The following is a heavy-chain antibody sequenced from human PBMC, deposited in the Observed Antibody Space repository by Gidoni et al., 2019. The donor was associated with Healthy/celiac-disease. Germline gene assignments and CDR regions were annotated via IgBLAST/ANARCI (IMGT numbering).Heavy chain of an antibody. Sequence: QVQLVESGGGVVQPGRSLRLSCAASGFTFSSYAMHWFRQAPGKGLEWVAVISYDGSNKYYADSVKGRFTISRDNSKNTLYLQMNSLRAEDTAVYYCARDPPVRRLVGGAFDIWGQGTMVTVSS. J-gene: IGHJ3*02. V-gene: IGHV3-30*01. CDR1: GFTFSSYA. CDR3: ARDPPVRRLVGGAFDI. CDR2: ISYDGSNK. D-gene: IGHD6-19*01.